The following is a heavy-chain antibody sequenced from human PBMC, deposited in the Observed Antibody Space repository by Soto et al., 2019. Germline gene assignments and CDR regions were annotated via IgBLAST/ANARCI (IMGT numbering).Heavy chain of an antibody. V-gene: IGHV1-3*01. Sequence: QVQLVQSGAEVKKPGASVKVSCKASGYTFTSYAMHWVRQAPGQRLEWMGWIDAGNGNTKYSQNFQDRFIITRETSASTVYMEVSSLRSEDTGVYYCARDAIFGLSALDYWGQGTLVSVSS. CDR2: IDAGNGNT. CDR3: ARDAIFGLSALDY. CDR1: GYTFTSYA. J-gene: IGHJ4*02. D-gene: IGHD3-3*01.